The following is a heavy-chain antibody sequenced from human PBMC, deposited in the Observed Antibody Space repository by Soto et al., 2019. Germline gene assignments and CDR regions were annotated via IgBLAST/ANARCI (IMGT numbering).Heavy chain of an antibody. Sequence: PGGSLRLCCAASGFTFSSYGMHWVRQAPGKGLEWVEVIWYDGSNKYYADSVKGRFTISRDNSKNTLYLQMNSLRAEDTAVYYCARDISGGSYFDYWGQGTLVTVSS. CDR1: GFTFSSYG. D-gene: IGHD2-15*01. CDR2: IWYDGSNK. CDR3: ARDISGGSYFDY. J-gene: IGHJ4*02. V-gene: IGHV3-33*01.